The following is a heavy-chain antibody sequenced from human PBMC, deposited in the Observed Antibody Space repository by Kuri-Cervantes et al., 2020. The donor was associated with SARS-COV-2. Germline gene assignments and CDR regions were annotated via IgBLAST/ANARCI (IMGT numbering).Heavy chain of an antibody. V-gene: IGHV1-18*01. D-gene: IGHD2-21*01. J-gene: IGHJ6*03. Sequence: ASVKVSCKASGYTFTSYGISWVRQAPGQGLEWMGWISAYNGNTNYAQKLQGRVTMTTDTSTSTAYMELRSLRPDDTAVCYCAREWCGGDCYSYYYYYYMEVWGKGTTVTVSS. CDR2: ISAYNGNT. CDR1: GYTFTSYG. CDR3: AREWCGGDCYSYYYYYYMEV.